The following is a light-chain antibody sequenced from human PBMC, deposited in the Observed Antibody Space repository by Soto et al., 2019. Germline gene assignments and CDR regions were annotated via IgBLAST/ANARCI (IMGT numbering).Light chain of an antibody. Sequence: SYELTQPPSVSVAPGKTARITCGGNNIGSRSVHWYQRKPGQAPVLVIYYDSDRPSGIPERFSGSSSGNTATLTITRVEAGDEADYYCQVWDSSDQVVFGGGTKVTVL. J-gene: IGLJ2*01. CDR2: YDS. CDR1: NIGSRS. CDR3: QVWDSSDQVV. V-gene: IGLV3-21*04.